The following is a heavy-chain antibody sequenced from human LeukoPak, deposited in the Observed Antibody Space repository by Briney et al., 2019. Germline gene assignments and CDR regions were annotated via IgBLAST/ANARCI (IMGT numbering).Heavy chain of an antibody. D-gene: IGHD2-15*01. CDR3: ARALILNCSGGSCYSGAAFDI. CDR2: ISASGSP. Sequence: TDTLSLTFTVSGDSINTHYCSSRRPPAHQGLEFIGRISASGSPNYSPSLGSRVTMSVDTSRSQFSLRLTSVTAADTAVYYCARALILNCSGGSCYSGAAFDIWGQGTMVTVSS. CDR1: GDSINTHY. V-gene: IGHV4-4*07. J-gene: IGHJ3*02.